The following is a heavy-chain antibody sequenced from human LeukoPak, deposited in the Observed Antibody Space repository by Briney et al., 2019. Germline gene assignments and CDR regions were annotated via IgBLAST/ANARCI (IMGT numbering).Heavy chain of an antibody. D-gene: IGHD3-16*01. CDR3: ARVLGTGDAFDI. CDR1: GGSISSGDYY. Sequence: PSETLSITCTVSGGSISSGDYYWSWIRQPPGKGLEWIGYIYYSGSTYYNPSLKSRVTISVDTSKNQFSPKLSSVTAADTAVYYCARVLGTGDAFDIWGQGTMVTVSS. V-gene: IGHV4-30-4*01. CDR2: IYYSGST. J-gene: IGHJ3*02.